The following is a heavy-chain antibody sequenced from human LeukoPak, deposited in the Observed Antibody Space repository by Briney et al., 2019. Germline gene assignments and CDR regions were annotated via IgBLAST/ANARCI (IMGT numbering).Heavy chain of an antibody. CDR3: AKAPPATYYYDSSGRTFYFDL. CDR1: GFTFSSYA. J-gene: IGHJ2*01. D-gene: IGHD3-22*01. CDR2: ISGSGCRT. Sequence: GGSLRLSCAASGFTFSSYAMSWVRQAPGKGLEWVSAISGSGCRTYYADSVKGRFTISRDNSKNTMYLQMNRLRAEDTAVYFCAKAPPATYYYDSSGRTFYFDLWGRGTLVTVSS. V-gene: IGHV3-23*01.